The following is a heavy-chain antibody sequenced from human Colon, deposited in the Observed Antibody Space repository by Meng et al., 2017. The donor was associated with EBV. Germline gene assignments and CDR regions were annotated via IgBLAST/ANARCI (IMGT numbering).Heavy chain of an antibody. Sequence: QVQPQESGPELVKPSGTLSLTCAVSGDSVRSVTWWTWVRQPPGKGLEWIGEIYHGGSPNYNPSLESRVTISVDKSKNQFSLDLTSVTAADTAVYFCARVMRYQLLRFFDYWGQGILVTVSS. D-gene: IGHD2-2*01. CDR2: IYHGGSP. CDR3: ARVMRYQLLRFFDY. CDR1: GDSVRSVTW. V-gene: IGHV4-4*02. J-gene: IGHJ4*02.